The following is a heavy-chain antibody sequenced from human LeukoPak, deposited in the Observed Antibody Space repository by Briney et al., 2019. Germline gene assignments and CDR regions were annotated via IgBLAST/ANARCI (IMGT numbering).Heavy chain of an antibody. CDR3: ARPYDTRGYFPDY. J-gene: IGHJ4*02. CDR1: GFTLSSYA. Sequence: GGSLRLSCAASGFTLSSYAMNWVRQAPGKGLECVSSISRGSDHIFYADSMKGRFTISRDNAKNSLYLQMNSLEAEDTAVYYCARPYDTRGYFPDYWGQGTLVTVSS. CDR2: ISRGSDHI. D-gene: IGHD3-22*01. V-gene: IGHV3-21*01.